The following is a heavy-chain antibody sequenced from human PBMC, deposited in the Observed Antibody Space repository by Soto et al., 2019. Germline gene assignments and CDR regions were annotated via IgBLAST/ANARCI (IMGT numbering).Heavy chain of an antibody. CDR1: GYSFTSYG. Sequence: QVQLVQSGAEVKKPGASVKVSCKASGYSFTSYGITWVRQDPGQGLEWMGWISAYNGNTNYAPKFQGRVTKTNNTTTTTTYIEERRLRSDDTAVYYFAIDRDYWSQGTLVTVSS. V-gene: IGHV1-18*04. CDR3: AIDRDY. J-gene: IGHJ4*02. CDR2: ISAYNGNT.